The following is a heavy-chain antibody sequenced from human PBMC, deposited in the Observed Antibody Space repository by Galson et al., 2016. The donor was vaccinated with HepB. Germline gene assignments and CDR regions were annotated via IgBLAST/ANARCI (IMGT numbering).Heavy chain of an antibody. CDR1: GGTFSSYA. CDR2: IIPMFGTT. CDR3: ARDYNGSTWFNWFDP. V-gene: IGHV1-69*06. D-gene: IGHD3-22*01. J-gene: IGHJ5*02. Sequence: SVKVSCKASGGTFSSYAISWVRQAPGQGLEWMGGIIPMFGTTKYAQKFQGRVTVTADKSTNTAYMELGSLRSEDTALYYCARDYNGSTWFNWFDPWGQGTLVNVTS.